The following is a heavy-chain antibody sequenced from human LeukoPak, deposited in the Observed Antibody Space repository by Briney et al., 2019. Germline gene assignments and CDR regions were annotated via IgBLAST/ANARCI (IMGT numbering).Heavy chain of an antibody. CDR1: GFTFSDYY. J-gene: IGHJ4*02. CDR2: ISSSGSTI. V-gene: IGHV3-11*01. Sequence: RPGGFLRLSCAASGFTFSDYYMSWIRQAPGKGLEWVSYISSSGSTIYYADSVKGRFTISRDNAKNSLYLQMNSLRAEDTAVYYCARCDYGDYEYYFDYWGRGTLVTVSS. CDR3: ARCDYGDYEYYFDY. D-gene: IGHD4-17*01.